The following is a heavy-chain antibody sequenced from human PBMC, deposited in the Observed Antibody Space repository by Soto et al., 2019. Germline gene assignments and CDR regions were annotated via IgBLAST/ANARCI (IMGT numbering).Heavy chain of an antibody. Sequence: LRLSCAASGFIFSTYAMNWVRQAPGKGLEWVSAVSGSGGSTYYADSVKGRFTISRDNSKNALYLQMNSLRAEDTAVYHCAKGWSDYFDSWGQGTLVTVSS. CDR1: GFIFSTYA. J-gene: IGHJ4*02. D-gene: IGHD2-15*01. V-gene: IGHV3-23*01. CDR3: AKGWSDYFDS. CDR2: VSGSGGST.